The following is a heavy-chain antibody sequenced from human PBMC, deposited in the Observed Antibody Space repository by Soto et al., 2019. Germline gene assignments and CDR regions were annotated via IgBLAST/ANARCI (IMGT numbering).Heavy chain of an antibody. J-gene: IGHJ4*02. V-gene: IGHV1-69*13. CDR1: GGTFSSYA. CDR3: ALDQLVRTSRSQDFDY. CDR2: IIPIFGTA. D-gene: IGHD6-13*01. Sequence: SVKVSCKASGGTFSSYAISWVRQAPGQGLEWMGGIIPIFGTANYAQKFQGRVTITADESTSTAYMELSSLRSEDTAVYYCALDQLVRTSRSQDFDYWGQGTLVTVSS.